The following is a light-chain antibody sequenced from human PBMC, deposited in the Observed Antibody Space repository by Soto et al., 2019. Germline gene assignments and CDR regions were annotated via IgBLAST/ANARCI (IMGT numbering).Light chain of an antibody. V-gene: IGLV8-61*01. Sequence: QAVVTQEPSFSMSPGGTVTLTCGLSSGSVSTSYYPSWYQQTPGQAPRTLLYSTNTRSSGVPDRFSGSILGNKAALTITGAQADDESTYHCALYVGSGIWVFGEGTKLTVL. CDR1: SGSVSTSYY. CDR3: ALYVGSGIWV. CDR2: STN. J-gene: IGLJ3*02.